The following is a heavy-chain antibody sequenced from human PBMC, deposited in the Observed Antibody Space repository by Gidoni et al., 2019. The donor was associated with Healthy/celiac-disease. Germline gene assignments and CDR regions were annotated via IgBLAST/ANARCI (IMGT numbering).Heavy chain of an antibody. CDR2: IWYDGSNK. CDR3: ARPSYYDSSVAFDI. D-gene: IGHD3-22*01. V-gene: IGHV3-33*01. CDR1: GVTFSSYG. J-gene: IGHJ3*02. Sequence: QVQLVVSGGGVVQPGRSLRLSCSASGVTFSSYGTHWVRQAPGKGLEWVAVIWYDGSNKYYADSVKGRFTISRDNSKNTLYLQMNSLRAEDTAVYYCARPSYYDSSVAFDIWGQGTMVTVSS.